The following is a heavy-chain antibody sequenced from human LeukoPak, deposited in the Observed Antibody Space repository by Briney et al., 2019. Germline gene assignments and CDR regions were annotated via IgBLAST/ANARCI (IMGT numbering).Heavy chain of an antibody. J-gene: IGHJ4*02. CDR1: GITFNDAW. Sequence: GGSLRLSCAASGITFNDAWMSWVRQVPGKGLEWVGRVKSKADGGTIDYGAPVKGRFTISRDDSKNTLYLQMNSLKTEDTAVYYCTTEPRIAVAGSFDYWGQGTLVTVSS. D-gene: IGHD6-19*01. V-gene: IGHV3-15*01. CDR3: TTEPRIAVAGSFDY. CDR2: VKSKADGGTI.